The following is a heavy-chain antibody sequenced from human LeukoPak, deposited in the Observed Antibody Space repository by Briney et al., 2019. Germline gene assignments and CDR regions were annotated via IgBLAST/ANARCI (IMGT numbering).Heavy chain of an antibody. D-gene: IGHD4-17*01. Sequence: GSSVKVSCKASGCTFSSYAISWVRQAPGQGLEWMGGIIPIFGTANYAQKSQGRVTITTDESTSTAYMELSSLRSEDTAVYYCARYPDYGDYWFDPWGQGTLVTVSS. CDR3: ARYPDYGDYWFDP. J-gene: IGHJ5*02. V-gene: IGHV1-69*05. CDR1: GCTFSSYA. CDR2: IIPIFGTA.